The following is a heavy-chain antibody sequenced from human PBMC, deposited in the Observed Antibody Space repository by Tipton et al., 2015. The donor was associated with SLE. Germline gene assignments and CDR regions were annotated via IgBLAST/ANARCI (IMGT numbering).Heavy chain of an antibody. CDR1: GGSIRGYY. CDR3: ARATYNNYAPYFYYIDV. CDR2: IYPSGST. V-gene: IGHV4-4*09. Sequence: TLSLTCTVSGGSIRGYYWSWIRQPPGKGLEWIGQIYPSGSTDYNPSLKGRVTISLDTSKNQFSLRLSSVTAEDTAIYYRARATYNNYAPYFYYIDVWGKGTTVTVSS. J-gene: IGHJ6*03. D-gene: IGHD4-11*01.